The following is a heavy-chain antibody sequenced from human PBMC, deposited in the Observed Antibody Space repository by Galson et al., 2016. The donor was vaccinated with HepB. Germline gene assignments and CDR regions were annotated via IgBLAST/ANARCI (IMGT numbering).Heavy chain of an antibody. CDR2: IDPSDSFS. Sequence: QSAAEVKQPGESLRISCKTSGYTFTSYWITWVRQMPGKGLEWMGRIDPSDSFSKYSPSFQGHVSMSVDKSISTAFLQWCSLEASDPATYYCARRNMVVEPAAIPLSRYYYTHCMDVWGKGTTVT. D-gene: IGHD2-2*01. CDR3: ARRNMVVEPAAIPLSRYYYTHCMDV. J-gene: IGHJ6*03. V-gene: IGHV5-10-1*01. CDR1: GYTFTSYW.